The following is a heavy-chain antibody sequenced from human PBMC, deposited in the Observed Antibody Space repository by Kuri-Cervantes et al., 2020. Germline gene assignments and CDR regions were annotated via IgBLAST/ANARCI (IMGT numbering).Heavy chain of an antibody. J-gene: IGHJ6*02. Sequence: GESLKISCAASGFTVSSNYMSWVRQAPGKGLEWVSVIYSGGSTYYADSVKGRFTISRDNFKNTLYLQMNSLRAEDTAVYYCAYYYYGMDVWGQGTTVTVSS. CDR1: GFTVSSNY. CDR2: IYSGGST. CDR3: AYYYYGMDV. V-gene: IGHV3-53*01.